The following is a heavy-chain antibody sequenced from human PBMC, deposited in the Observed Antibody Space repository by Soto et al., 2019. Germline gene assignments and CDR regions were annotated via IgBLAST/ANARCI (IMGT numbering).Heavy chain of an antibody. Sequence: EVQLVESGGGLVQPGGSLRLSCAASGFTFSRYSMNWVRQAPGMGLEWVSYISSSSSTIYYADSVKGRFTISRDNAKNSLYLQMNSLRYEDTAVYYCAREPGLGKLNWFDTWGQGTLVTVSS. D-gene: IGHD6-6*01. CDR3: AREPGLGKLNWFDT. CDR1: GFTFSRYS. J-gene: IGHJ5*02. CDR2: ISSSSSTI. V-gene: IGHV3-48*02.